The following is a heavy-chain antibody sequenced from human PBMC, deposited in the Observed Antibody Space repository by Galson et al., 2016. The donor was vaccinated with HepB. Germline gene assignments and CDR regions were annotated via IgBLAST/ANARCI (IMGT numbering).Heavy chain of an antibody. V-gene: IGHV3-23*01. CDR1: GFIFNSYS. D-gene: IGHD1/OR15-1a*01. CDR2: ISDSAGST. CDR3: AKGTTLQVHFGYFDY. J-gene: IGHJ4*01. Sequence: SLRLSCAASGFIFNSYSMNWVRQAPGKGLEWVSGISDSAGSTYFADSVKGRFTISRDNSKNTLYLQMNSLRVEDTAVYYCAKGTTLQVHFGYFDYWGRGTLVTVSS.